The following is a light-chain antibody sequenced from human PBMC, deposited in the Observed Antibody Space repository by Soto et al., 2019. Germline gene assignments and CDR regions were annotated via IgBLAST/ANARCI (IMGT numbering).Light chain of an antibody. V-gene: IGLV2-14*01. Sequence: QSALTQPASVSGSPGQSITISCTGTSSDVGGYNYVSWYQQHPGKAPKLMIYDVSNRPSGVSNRFSGSKSGNTASLTISGVQAEDEADYYCSSYTSSSNFFGGGTKVTVL. CDR1: SSDVGGYNY. CDR3: SSYTSSSNF. CDR2: DVS. J-gene: IGLJ2*01.